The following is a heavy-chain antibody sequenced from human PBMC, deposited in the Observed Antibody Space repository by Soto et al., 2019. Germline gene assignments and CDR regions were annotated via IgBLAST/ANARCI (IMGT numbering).Heavy chain of an antibody. V-gene: IGHV1-18*01. CDR3: ARERYCSSTSCYAEFDY. J-gene: IGHJ4*02. Sequence: QVQLVQSGAEVKKPGASVKVSCKASGYTFTSYGISWVRQAPGQGLEWMGWISAYNGNTNYAQQLQGRVTMTTDTSTSTAYMELRSLRSDDTAVYYCARERYCSSTSCYAEFDYWCQGTLVTVSS. CDR2: ISAYNGNT. CDR1: GYTFTSYG. D-gene: IGHD2-2*01.